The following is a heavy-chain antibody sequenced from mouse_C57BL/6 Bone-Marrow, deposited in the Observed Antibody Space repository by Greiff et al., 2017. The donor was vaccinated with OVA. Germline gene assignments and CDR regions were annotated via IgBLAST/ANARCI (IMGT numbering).Heavy chain of an antibody. Sequence: VQLQQSGAELARPGASVKLSCKASGYTFTSYGISWVKQRTGQGLEWIGEIYPRSGNTYYNEKFKGKATLTADKSSSTAYMELRSLTSEDSAVYFCARYYYGSPYFVYWGQGTTLTVSS. J-gene: IGHJ2*01. D-gene: IGHD1-1*01. CDR3: ARYYYGSPYFVY. V-gene: IGHV1-81*01. CDR1: GYTFTSYG. CDR2: IYPRSGNT.